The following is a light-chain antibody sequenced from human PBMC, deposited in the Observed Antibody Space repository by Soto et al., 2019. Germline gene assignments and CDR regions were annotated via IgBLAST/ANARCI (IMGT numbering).Light chain of an antibody. Sequence: SERTRAASGYGARGRSIPITRNGTSSDVGGYNYVSWYQQNPGKAPKLVIYDVSIRPSGVSNRFSGSKSGNTASLTISGLQAEDEADYYCSSYTSSITYVFGTGTKVTV. CDR1: SSDVGGYNY. CDR3: SSYTSSITYV. J-gene: IGLJ1*01. V-gene: IGLV2-14*01. CDR2: DVS.